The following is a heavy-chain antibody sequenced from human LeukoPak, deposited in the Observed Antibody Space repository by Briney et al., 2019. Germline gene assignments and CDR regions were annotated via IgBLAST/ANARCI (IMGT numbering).Heavy chain of an antibody. J-gene: IGHJ4*01. D-gene: IGHD5-12*01. Sequence: PGGSLRLSCAASGFNFIDYSMNWVRQAPGKGLEGISYIGISSGNTKYADSVKGGFTISRDKARNSLYLQMNSLRVEDTAVYYCARDHRYAFDNWGHGTLVTVSS. CDR3: ARDHRYAFDN. CDR1: GFNFIDYS. V-gene: IGHV3-48*01. CDR2: IGISSGNT.